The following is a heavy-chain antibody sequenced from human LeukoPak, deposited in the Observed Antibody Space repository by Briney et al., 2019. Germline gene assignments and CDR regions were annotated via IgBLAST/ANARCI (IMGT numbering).Heavy chain of an antibody. J-gene: IGHJ4*02. CDR2: INPNSGGT. V-gene: IGHV1-2*02. CDR3: ARDYTKQTIAVAGY. CDR1: GYTFTGYY. Sequence: ASVKVSCKASGYTFTGYYMHWVRQAPGQGPEWMGWINPNSGGTNYAQKFQGRVTMTRDTSISTAYMELSRLRSDDTAVYYCARDYTKQTIAVAGYWGQGTLVTVSS. D-gene: IGHD6-19*01.